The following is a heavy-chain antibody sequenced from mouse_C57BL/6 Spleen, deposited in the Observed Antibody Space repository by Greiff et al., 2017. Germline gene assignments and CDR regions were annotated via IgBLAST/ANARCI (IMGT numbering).Heavy chain of an antibody. V-gene: IGHV3-6*01. CDR1: GYSITSGYY. D-gene: IGHD2-3*01. J-gene: IGHJ1*03. Sequence: EVQVVESGPGLVKPSQSLSLTCSVTGYSITSGYYWNWIRQFPGNNLEWMGYISYAGSNNYNPSLKNRISITRDTSKNQFFLKLNSVTTEDTATYDCARERPYDGYYFDVWGTGTTVTVSS. CDR3: ARERPYDGYYFDV. CDR2: ISYAGSN.